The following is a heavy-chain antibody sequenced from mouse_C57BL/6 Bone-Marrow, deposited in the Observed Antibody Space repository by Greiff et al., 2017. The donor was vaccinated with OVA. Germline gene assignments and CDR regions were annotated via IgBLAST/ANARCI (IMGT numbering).Heavy chain of an antibody. CDR1: GYSITSGYY. CDR3: ARDDGYYDYYAMDY. CDR2: ISYDGSN. V-gene: IGHV3-6*01. J-gene: IGHJ4*01. Sequence: EVKVEESGPGLVKPSQSLSLTCSVTGYSITSGYYWNWIRQFPGNKLEWMGYISYDGSNNYNPSLKNRISITRDTSKNQFFLKLNSVTTEDTATYYCARDDGYYDYYAMDYWGQGTSVTVSS. D-gene: IGHD2-3*01.